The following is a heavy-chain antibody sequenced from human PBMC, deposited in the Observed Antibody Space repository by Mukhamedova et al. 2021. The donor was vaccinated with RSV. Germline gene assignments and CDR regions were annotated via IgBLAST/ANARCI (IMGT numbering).Heavy chain of an antibody. J-gene: IGHJ3*02. D-gene: IGHD3-10*01. Sequence: YSMSWVRQAPGKGLEWVSSISSSGAYIYYADSVKGRFTISRDNAKNSLCLQMSSLRAEDTAIYYCAREIVGSGTYDAFDIWVQGT. CDR2: ISSSGAYI. CDR1: YS. V-gene: IGHV3-21*01. CDR3: AREIVGSGTYDAFDI.